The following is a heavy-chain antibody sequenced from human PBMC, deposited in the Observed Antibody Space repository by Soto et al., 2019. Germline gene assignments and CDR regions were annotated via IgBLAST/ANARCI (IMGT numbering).Heavy chain of an antibody. CDR1: GASISSGGYY. CDR3: ARDSGHYGKGWFDP. Sequence: SETLSLTCTVSGASISSGGYYWNWMLQHPGKGLEWIGYIYHSGSTNYNPSLKSRVTMSVDTSKNQFSLKLSYVTAADTALYYCARDSGHYGKGWFDPWGQGTLVTVS. J-gene: IGHJ5*02. V-gene: IGHV4-31*03. CDR2: IYHSGST. D-gene: IGHD3-10*01.